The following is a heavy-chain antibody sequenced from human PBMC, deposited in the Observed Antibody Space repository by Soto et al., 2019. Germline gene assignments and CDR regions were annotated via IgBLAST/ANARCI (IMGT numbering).Heavy chain of an antibody. CDR2: ISGSGGST. CDR1: GFTFSSYA. J-gene: IGHJ6*02. Sequence: GGSLRLSCAASGFTFSSYAMSWVRQAPGKGLEWVSAISGSGGSTYYADSVKGRFTISRDNSENTLYLQMNSLRAEDTAVYYCAGIVVVVAAPALGMDVWGQGTTVTVSS. V-gene: IGHV3-23*01. D-gene: IGHD2-15*01. CDR3: AGIVVVVAAPALGMDV.